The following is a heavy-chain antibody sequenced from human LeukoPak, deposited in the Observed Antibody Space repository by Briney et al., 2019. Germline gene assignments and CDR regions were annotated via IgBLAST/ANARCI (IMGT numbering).Heavy chain of an antibody. CDR2: TYYSGST. V-gene: IGHV4-59*08. Sequence: SETLSLTCTVSGGSISSYYWSWIRQPPGKGLEWIGYTYYSGSTNYNPSLKSRVTISVDTSKNQFSLKLSSVTAADTAVYYCARAIYYGSGAIIHYYGMDVWGQGTTVTVSS. D-gene: IGHD3-10*01. CDR1: GGSISSYY. CDR3: ARAIYYGSGAIIHYYGMDV. J-gene: IGHJ6*02.